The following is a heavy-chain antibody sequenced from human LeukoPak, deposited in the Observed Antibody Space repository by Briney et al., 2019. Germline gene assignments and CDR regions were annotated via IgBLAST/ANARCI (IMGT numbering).Heavy chain of an antibody. J-gene: IGHJ4*02. D-gene: IGHD3-10*01. V-gene: IGHV3-21*04. CDR1: GFTFSSYS. Sequence: GGSLRLSCAASGFTFSSYSMNWVRQAPGKGLEWVSSICSSSSYIYYADSVKGRFTISSDNSKNTLYLQMNSLRAEDTAVYYCAKDGLLWFGELLVYCCRGTLVTVSS. CDR2: ICSSSSYI. CDR3: AKDGLLWFGELLVY.